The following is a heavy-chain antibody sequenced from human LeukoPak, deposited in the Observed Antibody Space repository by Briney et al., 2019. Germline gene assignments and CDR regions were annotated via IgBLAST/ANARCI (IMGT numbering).Heavy chain of an antibody. CDR1: GYTFTSYD. CDR2: MNPNSGNT. J-gene: IGHJ3*02. V-gene: IGHV1-8*01. CDR3: WCGSYYYDSRSQDDAFDI. D-gene: IGHD3-22*01. Sequence: ASVKVSCKASGYTFTSYDINWVRQATGQGLEWMGWMNPNSGNTGYAQKFQGRVTMTRNTSISTAYMELSSLRSEDTAVYYCWCGSYYYDSRSQDDAFDIWGQGTMVTASS.